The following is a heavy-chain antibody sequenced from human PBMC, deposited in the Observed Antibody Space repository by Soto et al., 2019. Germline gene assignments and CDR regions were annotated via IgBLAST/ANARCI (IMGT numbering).Heavy chain of an antibody. CDR2: INAGNGNT. CDR1: GYTFTSYA. Sequence: GASVKVSCKASGYTFTSYAMHWVRQAPGQRLEWMGWINAGNGNTKYSQKFQGRVTITRDTSASTAYMELSSLRSEDTAVYYCARGAQLGYCISTSCRRKALTRFMDVWGQGTTVTVLL. D-gene: IGHD2-2*01. V-gene: IGHV1-3*01. CDR3: ARGAQLGYCISTSCRRKALTRFMDV. J-gene: IGHJ6*02.